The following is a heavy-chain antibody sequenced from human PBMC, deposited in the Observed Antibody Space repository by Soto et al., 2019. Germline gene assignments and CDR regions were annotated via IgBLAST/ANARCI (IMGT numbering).Heavy chain of an antibody. CDR3: ARMYSSGSGWFHP. D-gene: IGHD6-19*01. Sequence: PSETLSLTCFVSGYSITAGGYDWSWIRHHPGKGLEWIGSFYSSGSIIYNPSLRSRVSISGDTSSNQFSMSLTSVTAADTARYYCARMYSSGSGWFHPWGQGTLVTVSS. J-gene: IGHJ5*02. CDR1: GYSITAGGYD. V-gene: IGHV4-31*03. CDR2: FYSSGSI.